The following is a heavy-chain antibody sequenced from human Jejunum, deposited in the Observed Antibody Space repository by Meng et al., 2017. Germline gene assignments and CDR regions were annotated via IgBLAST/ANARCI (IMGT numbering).Heavy chain of an antibody. V-gene: IGHV1-3*01. Sequence: GQLCQSGAEVKKPWASVKVSCRASGFSFIRYAIYWVRQAPGQSLEWMGWNTAGNGNTKYSQKFQGRVTITRDTSASTAYMELSSLRFEDTAVYYCARDMPYSSGSFDFWGQGTLVTVSS. CDR2: NTAGNGNT. J-gene: IGHJ4*02. CDR3: ARDMPYSSGSFDF. CDR1: GFSFIRYA. D-gene: IGHD3-10*01.